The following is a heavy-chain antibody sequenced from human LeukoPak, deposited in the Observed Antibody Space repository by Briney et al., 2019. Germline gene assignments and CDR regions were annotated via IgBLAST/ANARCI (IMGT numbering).Heavy chain of an antibody. D-gene: IGHD3-22*01. CDR3: TRGSIAYYYMDV. J-gene: IGHJ6*03. Sequence: SETLSLTCSVSGGSIRSSSWGWFPQPAGKGLDWIGYIDDSGNTKYNPSLKNRVTMSVDTSKTQLSLNLRSVTAADTAVYYCTRGSIAYYYMDVWGKGTTVTISS. CDR2: IDDSGNT. CDR1: GGSIRSSS. V-gene: IGHV4-59*13.